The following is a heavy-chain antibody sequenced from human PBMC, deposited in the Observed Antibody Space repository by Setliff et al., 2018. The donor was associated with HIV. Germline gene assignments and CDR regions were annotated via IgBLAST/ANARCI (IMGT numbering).Heavy chain of an antibody. Sequence: PSETLSLTCTVSDGAISSWYWNWIRQPPGKGLEWIGNIFSGGSTQYNPSLESRVTRSVDTSKNQFSLKLPALTAADTAVYYCARRYGTAFDIWGQGTMVTVSS. J-gene: IGHJ3*02. CDR3: ARRYGTAFDI. CDR2: IFSGGST. CDR1: DGAISSWY. D-gene: IGHD2-8*01. V-gene: IGHV4-4*09.